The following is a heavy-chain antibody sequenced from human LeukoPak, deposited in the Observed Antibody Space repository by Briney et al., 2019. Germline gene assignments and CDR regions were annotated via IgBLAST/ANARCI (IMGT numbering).Heavy chain of an antibody. Sequence: SETLSLTCTVSGYSISSGYYWGWIRQPPAKGLEWIGSIYHSGSTYYNPSLKSRVTISVDTSKNQFSLKLSSVTATDTAVYYCARDPDHPGAFDIWGQGTMVTVSS. CDR1: GYSISSGYY. CDR2: IYHSGST. D-gene: IGHD1-14*01. CDR3: ARDPDHPGAFDI. J-gene: IGHJ3*02. V-gene: IGHV4-38-2*02.